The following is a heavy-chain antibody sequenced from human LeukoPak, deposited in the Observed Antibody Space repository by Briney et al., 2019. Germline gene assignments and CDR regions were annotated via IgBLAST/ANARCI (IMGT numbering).Heavy chain of an antibody. Sequence: PSETLSLTCTVSGGSISSYYWSWIRQPPGKGLEWIGYIYYSGSTSYNPSLQSRVTISVDTSKNQFSLKLSSVTAADTAVYYCARTYSSGWTYFDSSGQGTLVTVFS. D-gene: IGHD6-19*01. CDR3: ARTYSSGWTYFDS. J-gene: IGHJ4*02. CDR2: IYYSGST. CDR1: GGSISSYY. V-gene: IGHV4-59*08.